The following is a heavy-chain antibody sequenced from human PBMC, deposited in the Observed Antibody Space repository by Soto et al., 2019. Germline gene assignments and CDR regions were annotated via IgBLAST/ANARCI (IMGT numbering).Heavy chain of an antibody. J-gene: IGHJ5*02. Sequence: SETLSLTCTVSGGSISSYYWGWIRQPPGKGLEWIGYIYYSGSTNYNPSLKSRVNISVDTSHNQFSLKLSSVTAADTAVYYCARGGAAAGTWFDPGGQGTLVTVSS. V-gene: IGHV4-59*01. CDR2: IYYSGST. CDR3: ARGGAAAGTWFDP. D-gene: IGHD6-13*01. CDR1: GGSISSYY.